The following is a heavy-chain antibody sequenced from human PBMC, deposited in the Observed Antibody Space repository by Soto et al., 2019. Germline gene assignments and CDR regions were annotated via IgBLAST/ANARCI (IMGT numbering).Heavy chain of an antibody. CDR2: INAGNGNT. V-gene: IGHV1-3*01. CDR1: GYTFTSYA. J-gene: IGHJ6*02. CDR3: ARSRLIVVVPAARGYYYYGMDV. D-gene: IGHD2-2*01. Sequence: ASVKVSCKASGYTFTSYAMHWVRQAPGQRLEWMGWINAGNGNTKYSQKFQGRVTITRDTSASTAYMELSSLRSEDTAVYYCARSRLIVVVPAARGYYYYGMDVWGQGTTVTVSS.